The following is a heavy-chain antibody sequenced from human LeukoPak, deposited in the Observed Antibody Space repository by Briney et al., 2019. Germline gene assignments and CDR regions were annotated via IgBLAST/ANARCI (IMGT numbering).Heavy chain of an antibody. CDR2: IYYSGST. J-gene: IGHJ4*02. Sequence: PSETLSLTCTVSGGSISSYYWSWIRQPPGKGLEWIGYIYYSGSTNYNPSLKSRVTISVDTSKNQFSLKLSSVTAADTAVYYCARDRGIAAAVDLFDYWGQGTLVTVSS. CDR3: ARDRGIAAAVDLFDY. V-gene: IGHV4-59*01. CDR1: GGSISSYY. D-gene: IGHD6-13*01.